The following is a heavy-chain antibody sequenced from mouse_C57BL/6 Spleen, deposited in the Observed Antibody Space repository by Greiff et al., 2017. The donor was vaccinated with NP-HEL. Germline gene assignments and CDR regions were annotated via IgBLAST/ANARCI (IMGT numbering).Heavy chain of an antibody. CDR1: GYTFTSYW. CDR3: ARYWDVNYAMDY. CDR2: IYPGSGST. J-gene: IGHJ4*01. V-gene: IGHV1-55*01. Sequence: VQLQQSGAELVKPGASVKMSCKASGYTFTSYWITWVKQRPGQGLEWIGDIYPGSGSTNYNEKFKSKATLTVDTSSSTAYMQLSSLTSEDSAVYYCARYWDVNYAMDYWGQGTSVTVSS. D-gene: IGHD4-1*01.